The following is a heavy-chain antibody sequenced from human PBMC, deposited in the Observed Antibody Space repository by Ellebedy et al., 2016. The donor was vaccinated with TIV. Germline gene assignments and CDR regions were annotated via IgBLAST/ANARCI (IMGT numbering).Heavy chain of an antibody. CDR1: GFTFSSFW. J-gene: IGHJ6*02. CDR2: IKPDGSDK. Sequence: PGGSLRLSCAASGFTFSSFWLTWVRQAPGKGLEWVASIKPDGSDKFYVDSVKGRFTMSRDNAKNSLHLQMDSLRVEDTAVYHCARGTGLDVWGQGTTVTVSS. V-gene: IGHV3-7*03. CDR3: ARGTGLDV.